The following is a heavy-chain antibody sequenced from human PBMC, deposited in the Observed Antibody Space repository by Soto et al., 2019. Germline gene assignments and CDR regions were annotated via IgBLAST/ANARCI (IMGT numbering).Heavy chain of an antibody. CDR3: ARGNPTRGAFDI. Sequence: ASVKVSCKASGGTFSSYAISWVRQAPGQGLEWMGGIIPIFGTANYAQKFQGRVTITADESTSTAYMELSSLRSEDTAVYYCARGNPTRGAFDIWGQGTMVTVSS. CDR2: IIPIFGTA. V-gene: IGHV1-69*13. D-gene: IGHD1-1*01. CDR1: GGTFSSYA. J-gene: IGHJ3*02.